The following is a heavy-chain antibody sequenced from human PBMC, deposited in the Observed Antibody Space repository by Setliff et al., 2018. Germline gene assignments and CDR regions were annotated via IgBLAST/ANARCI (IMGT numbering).Heavy chain of an antibody. J-gene: IGHJ6*03. D-gene: IGHD6-19*01. CDR2: INHRGST. CDR3: ARAISGWYSAHYYYMDV. V-gene: IGHV4-34*01. CDR1: GGTFSDYY. Sequence: PSETLSLTCAAYGGTFSDYYWTWIRQPPGKGLEWIGEINHRGSTNYNPSLKSRATISIDTSKDQFSLNLRSVTAADTAVYYCARAISGWYSAHYYYMDVWGKGTTVTVSS.